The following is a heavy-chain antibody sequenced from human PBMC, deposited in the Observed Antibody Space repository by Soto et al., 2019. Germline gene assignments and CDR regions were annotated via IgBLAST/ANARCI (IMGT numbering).Heavy chain of an antibody. V-gene: IGHV1-69*13. CDR3: AREAGATCY. Sequence: GASVKVSCKASGYAFSSYAMHWVRQAPGQGLEWMGGIIPIFGTANYAQKFQGRVTITADESTSTAYMELSSLRSEDTAVYYCAREAGATCYWGQGTLVTVSS. D-gene: IGHD1-26*01. CDR1: GYAFSSYA. J-gene: IGHJ4*02. CDR2: IIPIFGTA.